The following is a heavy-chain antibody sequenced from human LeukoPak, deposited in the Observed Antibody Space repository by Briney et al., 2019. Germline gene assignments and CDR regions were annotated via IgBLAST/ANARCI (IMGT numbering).Heavy chain of an antibody. CDR3: ARAQEWSLSNWFDP. D-gene: IGHD3-3*01. J-gene: IGHJ5*02. CDR2: IYYSGST. Sequence: PSETLSLTCTVSGGSISSSSYYWGWIRQPPGKGLEWIGSIYYSGSTYYNPSLKSRVTMSVDTSKNQFSLKLSSVTAADTAVYYCARAQEWSLSNWFDPWGQGTLVTVSS. CDR1: GGSISSSSYY. V-gene: IGHV4-39*07.